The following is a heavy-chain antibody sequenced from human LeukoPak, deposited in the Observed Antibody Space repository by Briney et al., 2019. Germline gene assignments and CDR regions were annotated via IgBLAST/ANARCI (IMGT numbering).Heavy chain of an antibody. CDR2: ISGSGGST. CDR3: ARESYDSSGYLDAFDI. D-gene: IGHD3-22*01. J-gene: IGHJ3*02. CDR1: GFTFSSYA. V-gene: IGHV3-23*01. Sequence: GGSLRLSCAVSGFTFSSYAMSWVRQAPGKGLEWVSAISGSGGSTYYADSVKGRFTISRDNSKNTLYLQMNSLRAEDTAVYYCARESYDSSGYLDAFDIWGQGTMVTVSS.